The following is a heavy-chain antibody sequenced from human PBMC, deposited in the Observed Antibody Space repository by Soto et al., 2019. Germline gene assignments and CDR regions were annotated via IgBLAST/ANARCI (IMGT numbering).Heavy chain of an antibody. CDR2: ISWNSGSI. J-gene: IGHJ4*02. CDR1: GFTFDDYA. Sequence: EVQLVESGGGLVQPGRSLRLSCAASGFTFDDYAMHWVRQAPGKGLEWVSGISWNSGSIGYADSVKGRFTISRDNAKNSLYLQMNSLRAEDTALYYCAKAVKYYDFWGRLQSDYFDYWGQGTLVTVSS. D-gene: IGHD3-3*01. CDR3: AKAVKYYDFWGRLQSDYFDY. V-gene: IGHV3-9*01.